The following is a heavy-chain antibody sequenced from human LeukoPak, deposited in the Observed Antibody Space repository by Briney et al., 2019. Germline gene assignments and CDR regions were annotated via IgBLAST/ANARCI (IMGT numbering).Heavy chain of an antibody. CDR1: GFTFSSRDW. J-gene: IGHJ4*02. Sequence: GGSLRLSCVASGFTFSSRDWMTWVRQAPGKGLEWVANIKQDGSEKNYVDSVKGRFTISRDNAKNSVDLQMNSLRVEDTAVYYCARGPPMCSYGSSAYHYDYFEYWGQGTLVTVSS. CDR2: IKQDGSEK. CDR3: ARGPPMCSYGSSAYHYDYFEY. D-gene: IGHD3-22*01. V-gene: IGHV3-7*01.